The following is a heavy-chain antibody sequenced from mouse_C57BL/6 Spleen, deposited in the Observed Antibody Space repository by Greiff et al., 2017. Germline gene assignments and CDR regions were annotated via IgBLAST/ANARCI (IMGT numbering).Heavy chain of an antibody. CDR1: GYTFTDYN. Sequence: EVQLQESGPELVKPGASVKIPCKASGYTFTDYNMDWVKQSPGKSLEWIGDINPNNGGTNYNQKFKGKATLTVDKSSSTAYLELRSLTSEDTAVYYCARTLWGYFDYWGQGTTLTVSS. J-gene: IGHJ2*01. CDR3: ARTLWGYFDY. D-gene: IGHD1-1*02. CDR2: INPNNGGT. V-gene: IGHV1-18*01.